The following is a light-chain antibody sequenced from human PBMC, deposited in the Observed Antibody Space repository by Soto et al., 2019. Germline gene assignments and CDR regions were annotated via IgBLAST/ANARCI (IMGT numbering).Light chain of an antibody. Sequence: QSVLTQPASVSGSPGQSITISCTGASSDVGNYNYVSWYQQHPGKAPKLIIYDVSNRPSGISNRFSGSKSGNTASLTISGLQAEDEADYYCGSYTTSSNYVFGTGTKVTVL. J-gene: IGLJ1*01. CDR2: DVS. V-gene: IGLV2-14*03. CDR1: SSDVGNYNY. CDR3: GSYTTSSNYV.